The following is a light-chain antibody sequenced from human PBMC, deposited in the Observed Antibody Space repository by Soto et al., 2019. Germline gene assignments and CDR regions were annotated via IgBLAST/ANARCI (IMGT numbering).Light chain of an antibody. J-gene: IGKJ1*01. V-gene: IGKV1-5*01. CDR1: QSISSW. CDR3: QQYNSYWT. Sequence: DIQMTQSPSTLSASVGDRVTITCRASQSISSWLAWYQQEPGKAPKLLIYDASSLESGVPSRFSGRGSGTEFTLTISSLQPDDFATYYCQQYNSYWTFGQGTKVDI. CDR2: DAS.